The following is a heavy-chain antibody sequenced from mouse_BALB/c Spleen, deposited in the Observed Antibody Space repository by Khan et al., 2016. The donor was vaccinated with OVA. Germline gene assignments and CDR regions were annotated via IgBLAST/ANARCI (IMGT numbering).Heavy chain of an antibody. D-gene: IGHD4-1*01. V-gene: IGHV5-6*01. Sequence: EVELVESGGDLVKPGGSLKFSCAASGFTFSSYSMSWVRQTPDKRLEWVATISSGGDYTYYSDNVKGRFTISRDNAKNTLYLQMSSLKSEDTAMYYCASHFTGSFAYWGQVTLVTVSA. CDR3: ASHFTGSFAY. J-gene: IGHJ3*01. CDR1: GFTFSSYS. CDR2: ISSGGDYT.